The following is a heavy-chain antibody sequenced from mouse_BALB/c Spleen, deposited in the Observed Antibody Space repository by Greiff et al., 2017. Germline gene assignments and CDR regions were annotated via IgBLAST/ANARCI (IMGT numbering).Heavy chain of an antibody. D-gene: IGHD4-1*01. CDR2: ISSGSSTI. V-gene: IGHV5-17*02. CDR3: ASLTGSGAWFAY. J-gene: IGHJ3*01. Sequence: EVQRVESGGGLVQPGGSRKLSCAASGFTFSSFGMHWVRQAPEKGLEWVAYISSGSSTIYYADTVKGRFTISRDNPKNTLFLQMTSLRSEDTAMYYCASLTGSGAWFAYWGQGTLVTVSA. CDR1: GFTFSSFG.